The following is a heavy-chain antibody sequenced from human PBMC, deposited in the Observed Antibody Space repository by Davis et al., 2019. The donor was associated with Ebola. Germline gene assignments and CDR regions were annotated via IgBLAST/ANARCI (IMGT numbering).Heavy chain of an antibody. J-gene: IGHJ4*02. CDR3: ARGYSPKCRGGDCVNDF. CDR2: IIPIFGTA. Sequence: AASVKVSCKASGYTFTSYYMHWVRQAPGQGLEWMGGIIPIFGTANYAQKFQGRVTITADESTSTAYMELSSLTIDDTAVYYCARGYSPKCRGGDCVNDFWGQGTLVTVST. V-gene: IGHV1-69*13. D-gene: IGHD2-21*02. CDR1: GYTFTSYY.